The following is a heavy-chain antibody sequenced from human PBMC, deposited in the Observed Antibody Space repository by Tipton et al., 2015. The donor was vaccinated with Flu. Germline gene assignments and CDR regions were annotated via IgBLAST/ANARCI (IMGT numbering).Heavy chain of an antibody. CDR3: ARDLYYYDSSVGY. V-gene: IGHV1-18*01. CDR1: GYRFTSYG. D-gene: IGHD3-22*01. J-gene: IGHJ4*02. CDR2: IGDNNDNI. Sequence: QLVQSGAEVKKPGASVKVSCKASGYRFTSYGISWVRQAPGQGLEWMGWIGDNNDNIKYEQNFEGRVTMTTDTSTSTAYMELRSLRPDDTAVYYCARDLYYYDSSVGYWGQGTLVTVSS.